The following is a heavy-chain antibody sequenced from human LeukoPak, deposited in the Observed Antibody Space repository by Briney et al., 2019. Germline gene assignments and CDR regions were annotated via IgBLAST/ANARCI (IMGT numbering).Heavy chain of an antibody. V-gene: IGHV3-30*03. D-gene: IGHD1-26*01. CDR2: ISYDGSNK. J-gene: IGHJ4*02. CDR3: ARGGVGSFDY. Sequence: GGSLRLSCAAPGFTFSSYGMHWVGQAPGKGLEWVAVISYDGSNKYYADSVKGRFTISRDNAKNTVYLQMNSLRAEDTAVYYCARGGVGSFDYWGQGALVTVSP. CDR1: GFTFSSYG.